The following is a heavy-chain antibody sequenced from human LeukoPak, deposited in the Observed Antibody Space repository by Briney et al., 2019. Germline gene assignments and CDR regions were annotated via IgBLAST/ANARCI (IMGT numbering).Heavy chain of an antibody. CDR2: IGSRSTSI. V-gene: IGHV3-21*01. CDR1: GCTFSSYS. J-gene: IGHJ3*02. CDR3: ARESSESFDI. Sequence: KAGGSLRLSCAASGCTFSSYSMNWVRQAPGEGREWVSSIGSRSTSIYYADSVKSRFTISRDNAKNSLYLQMNSLRAEDTAVYYCARESSESFDIWGQGTMVTVSS. D-gene: IGHD6-25*01.